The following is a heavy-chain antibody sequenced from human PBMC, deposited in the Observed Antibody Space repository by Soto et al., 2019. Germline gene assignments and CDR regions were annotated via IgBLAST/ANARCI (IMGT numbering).Heavy chain of an antibody. CDR1: GGTFSSYA. V-gene: IGHV1-69*13. J-gene: IGHJ6*02. Sequence: GASVKVSCKASGGTFSSYAISWVRQAPGQGLEWMGGIIPIFGTANYAQKFQGRVTITADESTSTAYMELSSLRSEDTAVYYCARDQYIAAAGTYYYYYGMDVWGQGTTVTVSS. CDR3: ARDQYIAAAGTYYYYYGMDV. CDR2: IIPIFGTA. D-gene: IGHD6-13*01.